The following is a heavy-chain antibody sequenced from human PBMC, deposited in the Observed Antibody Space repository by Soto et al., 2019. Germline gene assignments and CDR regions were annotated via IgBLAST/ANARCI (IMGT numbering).Heavy chain of an antibody. J-gene: IGHJ4*02. V-gene: IGHV1-46*01. D-gene: IGHD3-3*02. Sequence: QVQLVQSGTEVKKPGASVKVSCKASGYTFLDFYIHWVRQPPGQGLEWMGFINPSGGATTNAQQFQGRLTMTRDTSTSTEYMELISLRSEDMAIYYWARDKPFSAGYWGQGTLVT. CDR1: GYTFLDFY. CDR3: ARDKPFSAGY. CDR2: INPSGGAT.